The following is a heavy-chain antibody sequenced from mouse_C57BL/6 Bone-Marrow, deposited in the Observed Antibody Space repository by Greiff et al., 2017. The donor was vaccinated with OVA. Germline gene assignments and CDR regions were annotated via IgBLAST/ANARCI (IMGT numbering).Heavy chain of an antibody. V-gene: IGHV1-76*01. J-gene: IGHJ3*01. CDR3: ARWGYDYEGFAY. D-gene: IGHD2-4*01. CDR2: IYPGSGNT. CDR1: GYTFTDYY. Sequence: VQLQQSGAELVRPGASVKLSCKASGYTFTDYYINWVKQRPGQGLEWIARIYPGSGNTYYNEKFKGKATLTAEKSSSTAYMQLSSLTSEDSAVYFCARWGYDYEGFAYWGQGTLVTVSA.